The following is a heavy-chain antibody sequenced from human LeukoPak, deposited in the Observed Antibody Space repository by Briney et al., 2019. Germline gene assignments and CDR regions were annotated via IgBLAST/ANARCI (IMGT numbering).Heavy chain of an antibody. D-gene: IGHD3-10*01. CDR2: IYYSETT. Sequence: PSETLSLTCTVSGGSISSYFWSWIRQPPGKGLEWIGYIYYSETTNYNPSLKSRVTISVDTSKNQFSLKLSSVTAADTAVYYCARRRGYYYMDVWGKGTTVTVSS. J-gene: IGHJ6*03. CDR3: ARRRGYYYMDV. CDR1: GGSISSYF. V-gene: IGHV4-59*08.